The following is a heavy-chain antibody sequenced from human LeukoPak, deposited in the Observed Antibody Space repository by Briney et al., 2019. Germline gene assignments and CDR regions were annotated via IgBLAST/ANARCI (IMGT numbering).Heavy chain of an antibody. CDR2: VSTNNGNT. V-gene: IGHV1-18*01. Sequence: ASVKVSCKASGYTFTSYGIIWVRQAPGQGLEWMGWVSTNNGNTNYAQKLQGRVTTTTDTSTSTAYLELRSLRSDDTAVYYCARDIYCSGGSCYYYYGMDVWGQGTTVTVSS. CDR1: GYTFTSYG. CDR3: ARDIYCSGGSCYYYYGMDV. J-gene: IGHJ6*02. D-gene: IGHD2-15*01.